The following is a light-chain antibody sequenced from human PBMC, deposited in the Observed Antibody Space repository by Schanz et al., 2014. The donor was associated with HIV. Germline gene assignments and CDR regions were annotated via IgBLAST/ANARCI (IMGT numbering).Light chain of an antibody. Sequence: DIRMTQSPSTLSASVGDRVTITCRASQSISGRSAWYQQKPGKAPKRLIYQASRLGSGVPSTFSGSGSGTDFSLNISSLQPDDFATYYCQQHNEFPFTFGQGTRLEIK. CDR3: QQHNEFPFT. CDR2: QAS. V-gene: IGKV1-5*03. CDR1: QSISGR. J-gene: IGKJ2*01.